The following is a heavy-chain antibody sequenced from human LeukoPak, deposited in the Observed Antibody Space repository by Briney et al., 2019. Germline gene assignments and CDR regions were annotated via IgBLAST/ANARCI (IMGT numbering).Heavy chain of an antibody. CDR3: ARDWRGKCGYRGYDQRDWFDP. CDR1: GGSISSYY. D-gene: IGHD5-12*01. Sequence: PSETLSLTCTVSGGSISSYYWSWIRQPPGKGLERIGYIYYSGSTNYNPSLKSRVTISVDTSKNQFSLKLSSVTAADTAVYYCARDWRGKCGYRGYDQRDWFDPWGQGTLVTVSS. J-gene: IGHJ5*02. CDR2: IYYSGST. V-gene: IGHV4-59*01.